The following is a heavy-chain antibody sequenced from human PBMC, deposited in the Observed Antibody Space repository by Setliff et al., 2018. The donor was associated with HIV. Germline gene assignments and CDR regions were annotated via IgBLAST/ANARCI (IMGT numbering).Heavy chain of an antibody. CDR3: ARGRSGSYQGERWYDY. V-gene: IGHV4-59*11. Sequence: KPSETLSLTCTVSGGSISSHYWSWIRQPPGKGLEWIGSIYYSGSTNYNPSLKSRVTISVDTSKNQFSLKLSSVTAADTAVYYCARGRSGSYQGERWYDYWGQGTLVTV. CDR2: IYYSGST. J-gene: IGHJ4*02. CDR1: GGSISSHY. D-gene: IGHD1-26*01.